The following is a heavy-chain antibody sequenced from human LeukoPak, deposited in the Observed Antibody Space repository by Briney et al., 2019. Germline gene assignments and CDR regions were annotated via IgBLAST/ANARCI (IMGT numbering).Heavy chain of an antibody. CDR3: ARDGRGYYDSSGSFDY. V-gene: IGHV4-59*01. CDR1: GGSFSGYY. D-gene: IGHD3-22*01. J-gene: IGHJ4*02. CDR2: IYYSGST. Sequence: SETLSLTCAVYGGSFSGYYWSWIRQPPGKGPEWIGYIYYSGSTNYNPSLKSRVTISVDTSKNQVSLKLSSVTAADTAVYYCARDGRGYYDSSGSFDYWGQGTLVTVSS.